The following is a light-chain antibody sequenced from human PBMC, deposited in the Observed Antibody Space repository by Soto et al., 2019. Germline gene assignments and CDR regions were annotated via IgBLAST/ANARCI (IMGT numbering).Light chain of an antibody. J-gene: IGLJ1*01. CDR2: DVS. Sequence: QSVLTQPASVSGSPGQSIAISCSGTSSDVGGDHVSWYQHHPGKVPRLIIYDVSNRPSGISNRFSGSKSDNTASLTISGLQADDEADYYCSSHSSTSHYV. CDR3: SSHSSTSHYV. V-gene: IGLV2-14*03. CDR1: SSDVGGDH.